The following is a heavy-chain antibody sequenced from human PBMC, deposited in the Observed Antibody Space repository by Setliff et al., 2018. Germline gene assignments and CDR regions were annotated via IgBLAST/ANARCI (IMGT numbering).Heavy chain of an antibody. D-gene: IGHD1-26*01. CDR2: ISWDGGST. Sequence: GSLSLSCAASGFTFDDYTMHWVRQAPGKGLEWVSLISWDGGSTYYADSVKGRFTISRDNSKNSLYLQMNSLRTEDTALYYCAKDMGAPSNGMDVWGQGTTVTVSS. V-gene: IGHV3-43*01. CDR3: AKDMGAPSNGMDV. J-gene: IGHJ6*02. CDR1: GFTFDDYT.